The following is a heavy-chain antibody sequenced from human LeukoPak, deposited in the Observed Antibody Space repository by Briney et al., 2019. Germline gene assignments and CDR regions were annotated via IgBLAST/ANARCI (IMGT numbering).Heavy chain of an antibody. CDR3: ATTVTLYGDYFGY. V-gene: IGHV1-24*01. CDR2: FDPEDGET. CDR1: GYTLTELS. Sequence: GASVKVSCKVSGYTLTELSMHWVRQAPGKGLEWMGGFDPEDGETIYAQKFQGRVTVTEDTSTDTAYMELSSLRSEDTAVYYCATTVTLYGDYFGYWGQGTLVTVSS. J-gene: IGHJ4*02. D-gene: IGHD4-17*01.